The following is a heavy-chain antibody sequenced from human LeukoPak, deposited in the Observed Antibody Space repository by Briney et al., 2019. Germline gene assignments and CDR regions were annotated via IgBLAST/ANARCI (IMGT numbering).Heavy chain of an antibody. V-gene: IGHV3-21*01. CDR2: ISSSSSYI. D-gene: IGHD5-12*01. J-gene: IGHJ4*02. CDR1: GFTFSSYS. CDR3: ARDFQGSGYERALDY. Sequence: PGGSLGLSCAASGFTFSSYSMNWVRQAPGKGLEWVSSISSSSSYIYYADSVKGRFTISRDNAKNSLYLQMNSLRAEDTAVYYCARDFQGSGYERALDYWGQGTLVTVSS.